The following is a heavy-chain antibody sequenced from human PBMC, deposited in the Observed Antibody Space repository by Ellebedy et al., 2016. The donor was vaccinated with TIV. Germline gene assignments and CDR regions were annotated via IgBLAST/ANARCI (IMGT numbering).Heavy chain of an antibody. Sequence: ETLSLXXAASGFTFNSYTMNWVRQAPGKGLEWVSSISSSGSYIYYADSVRGRFTISRDNAKNSLYLQMNSLRAEDTAVYYCARVEPFYCSSTSCKNLGSDYWGQGTLVTVSS. CDR1: GFTFNSYT. J-gene: IGHJ4*02. D-gene: IGHD2-2*01. V-gene: IGHV3-21*01. CDR2: ISSSGSYI. CDR3: ARVEPFYCSSTSCKNLGSDY.